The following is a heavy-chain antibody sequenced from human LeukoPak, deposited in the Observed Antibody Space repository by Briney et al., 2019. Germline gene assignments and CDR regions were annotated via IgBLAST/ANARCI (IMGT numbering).Heavy chain of an antibody. D-gene: IGHD2-2*01. CDR1: GWSFNDYY. J-gene: IGHJ5*02. CDR3: ARGQVPAARGYNWFDP. Sequence: SETPSLTCAVYGWSFNDYYWNWIRQPPGKGLEWIGEINARGDTNYNPSLKSRVTISVDTSKSQFSLRLTSIIAADTAFYYCARGQVPAARGYNWFDPWGQGTLVTVSS. CDR2: INARGDT. V-gene: IGHV4-34*01.